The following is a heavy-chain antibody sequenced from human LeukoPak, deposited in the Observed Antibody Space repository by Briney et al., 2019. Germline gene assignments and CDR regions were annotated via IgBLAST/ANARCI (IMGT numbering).Heavy chain of an antibody. CDR2: ISAYNGNT. J-gene: IGHJ6*03. CDR3: ARATGPIGYYYYYYMDV. Sequence: ASVKVSCKASGYTFTSYGISWVRQAPGQGLEWMGWISAYNGNTNYAQKLQGRVTMTTDTSTSTAYMELRSLRSDDTAVYYCARATGPIGYYYYYYMDVWGKGTTVTVSS. D-gene: IGHD3-10*01. V-gene: IGHV1-18*01. CDR1: GYTFTSYG.